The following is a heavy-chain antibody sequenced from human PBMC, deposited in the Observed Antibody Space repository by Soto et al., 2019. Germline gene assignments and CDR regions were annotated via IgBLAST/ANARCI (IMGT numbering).Heavy chain of an antibody. CDR1: GGSISSSSYY. CDR2: IYYSGST. D-gene: IGHD1-20*01. J-gene: IGHJ4*02. V-gene: IGHV4-39*01. Sequence: SETLSLTCTVSGGSISSSSYYWGWIRQPPGKGLEWIGNIYYSGSTYYNPSLKSRVTISVDTSKNQFSLKLSSVTAADTAVYYCSRYIIKKSVPDYWGRGTLVTVSA. CDR3: SRYIIKKSVPDY.